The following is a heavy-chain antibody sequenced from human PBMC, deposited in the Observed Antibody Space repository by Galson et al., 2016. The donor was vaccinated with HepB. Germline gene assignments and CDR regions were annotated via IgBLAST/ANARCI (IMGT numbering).Heavy chain of an antibody. J-gene: IGHJ5*02. V-gene: IGHV3-7*03. CDR1: GFSLSSYW. CDR2: IDQSERER. D-gene: IGHD3-22*01. CDR3: VRKRYYYENKKGWFDL. Sequence: SLRLSCAASGFSLSSYWMRWVRQAPGKGLEWVASIDQSERERDYVDSVKGRLTIFRDNAKNALYLQMNSLRVEDTAVYHCVRKRYYYENKKGWFDLWGQGALVTVSS.